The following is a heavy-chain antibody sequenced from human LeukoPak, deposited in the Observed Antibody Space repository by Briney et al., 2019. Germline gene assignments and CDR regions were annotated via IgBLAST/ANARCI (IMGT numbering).Heavy chain of an antibody. CDR2: IKQDGSEI. CDR3: ARIGYRSSSFDY. CDR1: GFTVSSNY. Sequence: GSLRLSCAASGFTVSSNYMSWVRQAPGKGLEWVANIKQDGSEIDYVDSMKGRFTISRDNAKNSVYLQVSSLRAEDTAVYYCARIGYRSSSFDYWGQGTLVTVSS. D-gene: IGHD6-13*01. V-gene: IGHV3-7*01. J-gene: IGHJ4*02.